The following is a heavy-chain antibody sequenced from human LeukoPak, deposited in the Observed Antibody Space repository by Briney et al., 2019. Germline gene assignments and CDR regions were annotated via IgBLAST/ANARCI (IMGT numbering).Heavy chain of an antibody. CDR3: AKAIPFRAGYDSSGYYHEFYFDY. D-gene: IGHD3-22*01. V-gene: IGHV3-23*01. CDR1: GFTFSSYA. CDR2: ISGSGGST. J-gene: IGHJ4*02. Sequence: HPGRSLRLSCAASGFTFSSYAMSWVRQAPAKGLEWVSAISGSGGSTYYADSVKGRFTISRDNSKNTLYLQMNGLRAEDTAVYYCAKAIPFRAGYDSSGYYHEFYFDYWGQGTLVTVSS.